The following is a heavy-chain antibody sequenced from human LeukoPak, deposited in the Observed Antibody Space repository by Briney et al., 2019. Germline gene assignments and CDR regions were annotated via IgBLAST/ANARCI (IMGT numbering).Heavy chain of an antibody. D-gene: IGHD3-3*01. V-gene: IGHV1-18*01. J-gene: IGHJ5*02. CDR2: ISAYNGNT. Sequence: ASVKVSCKASGYAFTSYGISWVRQAPGQGLEWMGWISAYNGNTNYVQKLQGRVTMTTDTSTSTAYMELRSLRSDDTAVYYCARVESNDLAPSDWFDPWGQGTLVTVSS. CDR3: ARVESNDLAPSDWFDP. CDR1: GYAFTSYG.